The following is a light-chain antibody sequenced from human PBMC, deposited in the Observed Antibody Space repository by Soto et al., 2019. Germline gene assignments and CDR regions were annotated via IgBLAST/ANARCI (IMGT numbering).Light chain of an antibody. CDR3: QSCRNVPYI. CDR1: QSVSSN. J-gene: IGKJ2*01. CDR2: SAT. V-gene: IGKV3-15*01. Sequence: EIVMTQSPATLSVSPGESATLSCRASQSVSSNLAWYHLRPGKPPRLLIYSATTLHSGVPSRFRGSGVGTDFTLTISGLQPEDAGTYYCQSCRNVPYIFAQGTRVE.